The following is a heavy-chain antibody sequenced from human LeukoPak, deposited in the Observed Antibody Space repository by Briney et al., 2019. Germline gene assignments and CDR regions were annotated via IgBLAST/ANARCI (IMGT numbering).Heavy chain of an antibody. Sequence: GGSLRLSCAASGYTSTRYAMHWVRQAPGKGLEWVAVISYDGSNKYYADSVKGRFTISRDNSKNTLYLQMNSLRAEDTAVYYCAKEDGPHSSSWPDYWGQGTLVTVSS. J-gene: IGHJ4*02. CDR1: GYTSTRYA. CDR2: ISYDGSNK. D-gene: IGHD6-13*01. CDR3: AKEDGPHSSSWPDY. V-gene: IGHV3-30*04.